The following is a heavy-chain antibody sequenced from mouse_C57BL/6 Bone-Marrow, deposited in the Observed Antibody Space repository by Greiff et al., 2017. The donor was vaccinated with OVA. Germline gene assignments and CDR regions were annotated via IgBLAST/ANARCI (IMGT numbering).Heavy chain of an antibody. D-gene: IGHD2-4*01. V-gene: IGHV1-58*01. CDR2: IYIGNGYT. J-gene: IGHJ3*01. CDR3: AFDYDQFAY. Sequence: EVQLQQSGAELVRPGSSVKMSCKTSGYTFTSYGINWVKQRPGQGLEWIGYIYIGNGYTEYHEKFKGKATLTSDTSSSTAYMQLSSLTSEDSAIYVCAFDYDQFAYWGQGTLVTVSA. CDR1: GYTFTSYG.